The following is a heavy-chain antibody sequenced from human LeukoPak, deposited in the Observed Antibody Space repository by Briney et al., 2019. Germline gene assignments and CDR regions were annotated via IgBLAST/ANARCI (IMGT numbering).Heavy chain of an antibody. CDR1: GLTFSSYG. V-gene: IGHV3-33*05. CDR2: ITYDGTNK. J-gene: IGHJ2*01. Sequence: GRALRLSCAASGLTFSSYGMHWVRQAPGKGLEWVAVITYDGTNKYYAYSVKGRFTVSRDNSKNTLNLQMNSLRAEDTAVYYCARGLGIWYFDLWGRGTLVTVSP. CDR3: ARGLGIWYFDL.